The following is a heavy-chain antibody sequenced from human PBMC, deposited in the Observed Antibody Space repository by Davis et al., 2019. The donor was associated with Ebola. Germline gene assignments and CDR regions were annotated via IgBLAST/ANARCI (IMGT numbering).Heavy chain of an antibody. Sequence: PSETLSLTCAVSGDSVSNNRAAWNWIRQSPSRGLEWLGRTYYASAYYYDYGTSLTSRITIIPETSKNEVSLHLNSVIPEDTAVYYCAREEENVFGYWGQGTLVTVSS. J-gene: IGHJ4*02. CDR3: AREEENVFGY. CDR2: TYYASAYYY. V-gene: IGHV6-1*01. CDR1: GDSVSNNRAA.